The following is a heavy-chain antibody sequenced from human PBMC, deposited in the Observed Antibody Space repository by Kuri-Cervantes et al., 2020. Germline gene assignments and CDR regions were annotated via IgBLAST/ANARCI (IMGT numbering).Heavy chain of an antibody. CDR1: GFSFSSFA. Sequence: GESLKISCEASGFSFSSFAMNWVRQAPGKGPEWVSAISGTGGYTYYADSVKGRFTISRDNSKNTLYLQMNSLRAEDTAVYYCARSQSYYYDSSGYHYYMDVWGKGTTVTVSS. D-gene: IGHD3-22*01. CDR3: ARSQSYYYDSSGYHYYMDV. J-gene: IGHJ6*03. CDR2: ISGTGGYT. V-gene: IGHV3-23*01.